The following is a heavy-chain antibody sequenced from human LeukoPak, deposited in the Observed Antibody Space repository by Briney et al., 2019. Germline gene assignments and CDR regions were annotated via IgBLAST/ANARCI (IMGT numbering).Heavy chain of an antibody. CDR1: GFTFSSYG. D-gene: IGHD3-10*01. V-gene: IGHV3-30*18. CDR3: AKDPYGSGSSHMHV. CDR2: ISYDGSNK. J-gene: IGHJ6*02. Sequence: GGSLRLSCAASGFTFSSYGMHWVRQAPGKGLEWVAVISYDGSNKYYADSVKGRFTISRDNSKNTLYLQMNSLRAEDTAVYYCAKDPYGSGSSHMHVWGQGTTVTVSS.